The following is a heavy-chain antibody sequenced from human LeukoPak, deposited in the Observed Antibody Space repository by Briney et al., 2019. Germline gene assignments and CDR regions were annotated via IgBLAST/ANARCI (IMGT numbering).Heavy chain of an antibody. Sequence: ASVKASCKASGYTFTSYGISWVRQAPGQGLEWMGWISAYNGNTNYAQKLQGRVTMTTDTSTSTAYTELRSLRSDDTAVYYCARASPYGSGRNNWFDPWGQGTLVTVSS. J-gene: IGHJ5*02. D-gene: IGHD3-10*01. CDR1: GYTFTSYG. V-gene: IGHV1-18*01. CDR3: ARASPYGSGRNNWFDP. CDR2: ISAYNGNT.